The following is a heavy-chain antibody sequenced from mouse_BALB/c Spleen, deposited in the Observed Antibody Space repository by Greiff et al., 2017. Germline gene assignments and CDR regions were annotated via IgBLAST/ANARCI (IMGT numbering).Heavy chain of an antibody. CDR3: ARNWDVRYAMDY. J-gene: IGHJ4*01. CDR2: ISSGGSYT. V-gene: IGHV5-9-4*01. CDR1: GFTFSSYA. D-gene: IGHD4-1*01. Sequence: EVKLVESGGGLVKPGGSLKLSCAASGFTFSSYAMSWVRQSPEKRLEWVAEISSGGSYTYYPDTVTGRFTISRDNAKNTLYLEMSSLRSEDTAMYYCARNWDVRYAMDYWGQGTSFTVSS.